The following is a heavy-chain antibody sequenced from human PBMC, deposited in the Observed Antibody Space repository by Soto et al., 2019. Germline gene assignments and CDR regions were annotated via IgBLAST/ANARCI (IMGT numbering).Heavy chain of an antibody. J-gene: IGHJ4*02. CDR2: IYHSGST. CDR1: GGSISSSNW. V-gene: IGHV4-4*02. D-gene: IGHD3-22*01. CDR3: ARVLHYYDSSGYYRHLDY. Sequence: PSETLSLTCAVSGGSISSSNWWSWVRQPPGKGLEWIGEIYHSGSTNYNPSLKSRVTISVDKSKNQFSLKLSSVTAADTAVYYCARVLHYYDSSGYYRHLDYWGQGTLVTVSS.